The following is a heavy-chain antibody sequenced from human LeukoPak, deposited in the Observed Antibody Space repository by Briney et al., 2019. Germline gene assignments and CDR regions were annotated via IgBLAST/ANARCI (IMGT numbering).Heavy chain of an antibody. J-gene: IGHJ4*02. CDR2: ISAYNGNT. CDR3: ARERPFGRYYGSGSSVCVDY. V-gene: IGHV1-18*01. Sequence: ASVKVSCKASGYTFTSYGISWVRQAPGQGLEWMGWISAYNGNTNYAQKLQGRVTMTTDTSTSTAYMELRSLRYDDTAVYYCARERPFGRYYGSGSSVCVDYWGQGTLVTVSS. D-gene: IGHD3-10*01. CDR1: GYTFTSYG.